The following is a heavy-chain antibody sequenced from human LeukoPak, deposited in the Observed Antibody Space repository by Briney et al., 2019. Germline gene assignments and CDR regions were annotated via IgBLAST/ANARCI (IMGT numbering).Heavy chain of an antibody. CDR2: IKQDGSEF. CDR1: GFTFSTYW. D-gene: IGHD6-19*01. CDR3: ARVRDHPGIAVGGIDY. Sequence: GGSLRLSCAASGFTFSTYWMSWVRQVPGKGLEWVANIKQDGSEFYYVDSVKGRFTISRDNAKNSLYLQMNSLRAEDTAVYYCARVRDHPGIAVGGIDYWGQGTLVTVSS. J-gene: IGHJ4*02. V-gene: IGHV3-7*01.